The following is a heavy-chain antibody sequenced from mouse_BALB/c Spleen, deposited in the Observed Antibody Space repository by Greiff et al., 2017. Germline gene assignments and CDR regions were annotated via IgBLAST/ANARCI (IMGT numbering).Heavy chain of an antibody. J-gene: IGHJ3*01. V-gene: IGHV5-9-4*01. CDR1: GFTFSSYA. CDR2: ISSGGSYT. Sequence: EVKLVESGGGLVKPGGSLKLSCAASGFTFSSYAMSWVRQSPEKRLEWVAEISSGGSYTYYPDTVTGRFTISRDNAKNTLYLEMSSLRSEDTAMYYCARRYYGSSYSLFFAYWGQGTLVTVSA. CDR3: ARRYYGSSYSLFFAY. D-gene: IGHD1-1*01.